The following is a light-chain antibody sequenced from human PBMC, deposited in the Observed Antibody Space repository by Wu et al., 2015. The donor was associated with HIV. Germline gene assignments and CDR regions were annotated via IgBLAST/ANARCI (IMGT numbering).Light chain of an antibody. V-gene: IGKV1-5*03. J-gene: IGKJ2*01. CDR1: QSITPW. CDR3: QQYNSFPYT. Sequence: DIQMTQSPSILPASIGDRVTITCWASQSITPWLAWYQQKPGKAPKLLIYKASNLQNGVSPRFSGSGSGTEYTLAISNLQPDDFTTYFCQQYNSFPYTFGQGTKLEI. CDR2: KAS.